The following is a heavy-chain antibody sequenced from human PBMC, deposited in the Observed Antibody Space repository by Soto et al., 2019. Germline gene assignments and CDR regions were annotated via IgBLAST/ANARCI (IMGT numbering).Heavy chain of an antibody. J-gene: IGHJ5*02. CDR2: IYYSGST. D-gene: IGHD4-17*01. CDR1: GGSISSYY. V-gene: IGHV4-59*01. CDR3: VRDRLDYGDYVISSSGFDP. Sequence: SETLSLTCTVSGGSISSYYWSWIRQPPGEGLEWIGYIYYSGSTNYNPSLKSRVTISVDTSKNQFSLKLSSVTAADTAVYYCVRDRLDYGDYVISSSGFDPWGQGTLVTVSS.